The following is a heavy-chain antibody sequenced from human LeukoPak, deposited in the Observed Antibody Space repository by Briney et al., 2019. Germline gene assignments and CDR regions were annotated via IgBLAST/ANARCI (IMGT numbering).Heavy chain of an antibody. CDR3: AKPKDNSLYCFDY. CDR2: ISGSGGST. V-gene: IGHV3-23*01. Sequence: PGGSLRLSCAASGFSFSSSATSWVRQTPGKGLEWVSAISGSGGSTYYADSVKGRFTISRDNSKNTLYLQMSSLRAEDTAVYYCAKPKDNSLYCFDYWGQGTLVTVSS. D-gene: IGHD1-20*01. CDR1: GFSFSSSA. J-gene: IGHJ4*02.